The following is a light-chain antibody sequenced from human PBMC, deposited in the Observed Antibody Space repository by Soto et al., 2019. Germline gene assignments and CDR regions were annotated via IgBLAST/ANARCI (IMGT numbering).Light chain of an antibody. CDR3: SSYTSSSTYV. Sequence: QSALPQPASVSGSPGQSITISCTGTSTDIGRYNYVSWYQQHPGKAPKLMIYDVSNRPSGVSNRFSGSKSGNTASLTISGLQAEDEADYYCSSYTSSSTYVFGTGTKVTVL. J-gene: IGLJ1*01. CDR2: DVS. CDR1: STDIGRYNY. V-gene: IGLV2-14*03.